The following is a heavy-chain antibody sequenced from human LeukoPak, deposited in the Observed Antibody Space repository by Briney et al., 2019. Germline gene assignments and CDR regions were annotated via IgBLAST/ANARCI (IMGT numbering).Heavy chain of an antibody. D-gene: IGHD3-22*01. J-gene: IGHJ3*02. CDR2: ISWDGGST. Sequence: GGSLRLSCAASGFTFSSSLMHWVRQAPGGGLEWVSGISWDGGSTSYADSVKGRFTISRDNAKNSLYLQMNNLRAEDTAVYYCARVAYDSSGRRGAFDIWGQGTMVTVSS. CDR1: GFTFSSSL. V-gene: IGHV3-74*01. CDR3: ARVAYDSSGRRGAFDI.